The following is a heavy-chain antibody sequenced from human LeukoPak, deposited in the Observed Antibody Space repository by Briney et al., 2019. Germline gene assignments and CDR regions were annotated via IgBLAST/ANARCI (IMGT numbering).Heavy chain of an antibody. CDR1: GFTFSSYA. CDR3: ARDYSSGWYFDY. D-gene: IGHD6-19*01. V-gene: IGHV3-23*01. Sequence: GGSLRLPCAASGFTFSSYAMSWVRQAPGRGLEWVSAISGSGGSTYYADSVKGRFTISRDNSKNTLYLQMNSLRAEDTAVYFCARDYSSGWYFDYWGQGTLVTVSS. J-gene: IGHJ4*02. CDR2: ISGSGGST.